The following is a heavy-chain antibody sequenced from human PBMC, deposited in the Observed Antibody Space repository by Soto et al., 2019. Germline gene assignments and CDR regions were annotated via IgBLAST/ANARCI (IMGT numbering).Heavy chain of an antibody. CDR3: ARRGSGHTFDY. CDR1: GASISRIGFH. CDR2: IYDAGTT. V-gene: IGHV4-39*01. Sequence: SETLSLTCAVSGASISRIGFHWGWIRQPPGQGLEWIGSIYDAGTTFYNSSLKSRVTISADTSKNHFSLRLTSVTAADTAVYYCARRGSGHTFDYWGQGTLVTVSS. J-gene: IGHJ4*02. D-gene: IGHD3-10*01.